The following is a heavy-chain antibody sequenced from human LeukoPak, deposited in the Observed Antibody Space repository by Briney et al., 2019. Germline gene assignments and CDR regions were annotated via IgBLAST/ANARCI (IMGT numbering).Heavy chain of an antibody. V-gene: IGHV1-2*02. J-gene: IGHJ4*02. CDR1: GYTFTGYY. CDR3: ASYSGSYSSDFDY. D-gene: IGHD1-26*01. CDR2: INPNSGGT. Sequence: ASVKVSCEASGYTFTGYYMHWVRRAPGHGLEWMGWINPNSGGTNYAQKFQGRVTMTRDTSISTAYMELSRLTSDDTAVYYCASYSGSYSSDFDYWGLGTLVTVSS.